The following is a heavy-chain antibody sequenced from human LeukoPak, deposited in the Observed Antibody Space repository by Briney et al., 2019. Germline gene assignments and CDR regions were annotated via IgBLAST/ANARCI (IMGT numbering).Heavy chain of an antibody. J-gene: IGHJ3*02. V-gene: IGHV1-2*02. CDR1: GYTFTGYY. Sequence: ASVKVSCKASGYTFTGYYMHWVRQAPGQGLEWMGWINPNSGGTNYAQKFQGRVTMTRDTSTSTVYMELSSLRSEDTAVYYCARPLMTSSLSDAFDIWGQGTMVTVSS. CDR3: ARPLMTSSLSDAFDI. CDR2: INPNSGGT. D-gene: IGHD3-16*02.